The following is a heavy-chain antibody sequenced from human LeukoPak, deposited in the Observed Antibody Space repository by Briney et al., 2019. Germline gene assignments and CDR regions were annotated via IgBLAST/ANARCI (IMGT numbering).Heavy chain of an antibody. Sequence: GGSLRLSCAASGFTFSSYAMSWVRQAPGKGLEWVSAISGSGGSTYYADSVKGRFTISRDNSKNTLYLQMNSLTSEDTAVYYCAADRDCSNINCYPYKFDYWGQGTLVTVSS. CDR1: GFTFSSYA. J-gene: IGHJ4*02. V-gene: IGHV3-23*01. D-gene: IGHD2-2*01. CDR3: AADRDCSNINCYPYKFDY. CDR2: ISGSGGST.